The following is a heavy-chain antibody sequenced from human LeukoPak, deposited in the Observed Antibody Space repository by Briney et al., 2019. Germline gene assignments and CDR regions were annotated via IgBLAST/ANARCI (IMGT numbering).Heavy chain of an antibody. V-gene: IGHV1-18*01. J-gene: IGHJ6*04. CDR3: ARNSSDWYGYMDV. D-gene: IGHD6-19*01. Sequence: ASVKVSCKASGYTFTSYGISWVRQAPGQGLEWMGWISTYNGYANYAQKLQGRVTMTTETSTSTAYMELRSLRSDDTAVYYCARNSSDWYGYMDVWGKGTTVTVPS. CDR2: ISTYNGYA. CDR1: GYTFTSYG.